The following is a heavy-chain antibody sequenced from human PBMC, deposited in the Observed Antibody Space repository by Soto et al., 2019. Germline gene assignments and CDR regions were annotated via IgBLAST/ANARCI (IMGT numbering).Heavy chain of an antibody. Sequence: QLQLQESGSGLVKTSQTLSLTCAVSGDSLRIASYSWSWIRQPPGKGLEWVAYITHQGFTYFNPSLKSRLSISVDTSKILVSLTRTSVTAADPAVYYCAKDRGTRRGAFDVWGRGAMVTFSS. D-gene: IGHD3-10*01. CDR2: ITHQGFT. CDR3: AKDRGTRRGAFDV. V-gene: IGHV4-30-2*01. J-gene: IGHJ3*01. CDR1: GDSLRIASYS.